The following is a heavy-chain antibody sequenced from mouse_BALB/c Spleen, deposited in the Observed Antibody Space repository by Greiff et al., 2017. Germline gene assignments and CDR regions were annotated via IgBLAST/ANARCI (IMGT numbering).Heavy chain of an antibody. V-gene: IGHV1-18*01. CDR2: INPNNGGT. J-gene: IGHJ3*01. CDR1: GYTFTDYN. CDR3: ARGGRREEAWFAY. Sequence: VQLQQSGAELVKPGASVKIPCTASGYTFTDYNMDWVKQSHGKSLEWIGDINPNNGGTIYNQKFKGKATLTVDKSSSTAYMELRSLTSEDTAVYYCARGGRREEAWFAYWGQGTLVTVSA.